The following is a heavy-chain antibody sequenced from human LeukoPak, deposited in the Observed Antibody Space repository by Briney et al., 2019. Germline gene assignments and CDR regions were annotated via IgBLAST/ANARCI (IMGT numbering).Heavy chain of an antibody. CDR3: ARGGSSSWTHNWFYP. D-gene: IGHD6-13*01. CDR2: INHSGST. CDR1: GGSFSGYY. Sequence: SETLSLTCAVYGGSFSGYYWSWTRQPPGKGLEWIGEINHSGSTNYNPSLKSRVTISVDTSKNQFSLKLSSVTAADTAVYYCARGGSSSWTHNWFYPWGQGTLVTVSS. V-gene: IGHV4-34*01. J-gene: IGHJ5*02.